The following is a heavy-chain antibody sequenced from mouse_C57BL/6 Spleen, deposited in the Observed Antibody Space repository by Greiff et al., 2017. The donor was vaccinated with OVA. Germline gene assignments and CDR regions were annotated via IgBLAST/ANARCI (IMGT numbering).Heavy chain of an antibody. V-gene: IGHV5-16*01. CDR1: GFTFSDYY. CDR2: INYDGSST. CDR3: AREVIYYYGSSNWYFDV. Sequence: EVKLVESEGGLVQPGSSMKLSCTASGFTFSDYYMAWVRQVPEKGLEWVANINYDGSSTYYLDSLKSRFIISRDNAKNSLYLQMSSLQSEDTATYYCAREVIYYYGSSNWYFDVWGTGTTVTVSS. J-gene: IGHJ1*03. D-gene: IGHD1-1*01.